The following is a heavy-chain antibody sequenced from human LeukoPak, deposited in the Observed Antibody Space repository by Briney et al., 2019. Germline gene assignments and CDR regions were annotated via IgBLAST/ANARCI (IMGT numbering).Heavy chain of an antibody. D-gene: IGHD2/OR15-2a*01. V-gene: IGHV3-53*01. Sequence: GRSLRLSCAASGVTVSSNSMSWVRHAPQKGLEWVSVIYSDGRTYYADSVKGRFTISSDKSQNTLFLQMNSLRAEDTAVYYCARDSSGSFSFDYWGQGALVTVSS. CDR3: ARDSSGSFSFDY. CDR1: GVTVSSNS. CDR2: IYSDGRT. J-gene: IGHJ4*02.